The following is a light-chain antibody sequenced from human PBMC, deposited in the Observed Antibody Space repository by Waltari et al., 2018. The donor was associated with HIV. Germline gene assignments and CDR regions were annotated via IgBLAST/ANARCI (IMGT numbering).Light chain of an antibody. Sequence: QLVLTQSPSASASLGASVKLTCTLSSGHSRYDIAWHQQQPEKGPRYLMKLNSDGSHNKGDGIPDRFSGSSSGAERYLTLSSLQSEDEADYYCQTWENGPKVFGGGTKLAVL. CDR2: LNSDGSH. J-gene: IGLJ3*02. V-gene: IGLV4-69*01. CDR1: SGHSRYD. CDR3: QTWENGPKV.